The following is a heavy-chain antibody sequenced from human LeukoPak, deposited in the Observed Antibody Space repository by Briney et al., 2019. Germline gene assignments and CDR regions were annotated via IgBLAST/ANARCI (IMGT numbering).Heavy chain of an antibody. CDR3: ARGTPRGYYYDSSGPVGFDY. Sequence: QAGGSLRLSCAASGFTFDDYAMPWVRQAPGKGLEWVSGISWNSGSIGYADSVKGRFTISRDNAKNSLYLQMNSLRAEDTAVYYCARGTPRGYYYDSSGPVGFDYWGQGTLVTVSS. CDR2: ISWNSGSI. D-gene: IGHD3-22*01. V-gene: IGHV3-9*01. J-gene: IGHJ4*02. CDR1: GFTFDDYA.